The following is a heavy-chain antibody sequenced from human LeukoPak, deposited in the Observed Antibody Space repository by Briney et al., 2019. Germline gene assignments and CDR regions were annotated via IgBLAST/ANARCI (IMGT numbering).Heavy chain of an antibody. Sequence: PGGSLRLSCAASGFTFSSYGMHWVRQAPGKGLEWVAFIRYDGSNKYYADSVKGRFTISRDNSKNTLYLQMNSLRAEDTAVYYCAKEGGIAARPTILPANYWGQGTLVTVSS. CDR3: AKEGGIAARPTILPANY. J-gene: IGHJ4*02. CDR1: GFTFSSYG. D-gene: IGHD6-6*01. V-gene: IGHV3-30*02. CDR2: IRYDGSNK.